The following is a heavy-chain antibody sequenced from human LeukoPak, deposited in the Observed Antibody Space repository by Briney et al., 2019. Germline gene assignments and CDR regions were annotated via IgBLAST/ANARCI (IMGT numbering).Heavy chain of an antibody. V-gene: IGHV3-30*18. CDR1: GFTFSDSG. CDR2: ISYDGRNK. J-gene: IGHJ4*02. CDR3: AKDAQVRGVINGFDY. Sequence: PGRSLRLSCAASGFTFSDSGIHWVCQAPGKGLEWVAVISYDGRNKHYADSVKGRFTISRDNSKNTLYLQMNSLTAEDTAMYYCAKDAQVRGVINGFDYWGQGTLVTVSS. D-gene: IGHD3-10*01.